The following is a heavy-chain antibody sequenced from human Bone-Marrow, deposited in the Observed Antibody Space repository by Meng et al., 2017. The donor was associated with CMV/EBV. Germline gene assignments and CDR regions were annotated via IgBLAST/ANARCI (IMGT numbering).Heavy chain of an antibody. Sequence: GESLKISCAASGFTFSSYSMNWVRQAPGKGLEWVSYISSSGSTIYYADSVKGRFTISRDNAKNSLYLQMNSLRAEDTAVYYCARVQGSFDIWGQGTMVTVSS. CDR3: ARVQGSFDI. CDR1: GFTFSSYS. V-gene: IGHV3-48*04. J-gene: IGHJ3*02. CDR2: ISSSGSTI.